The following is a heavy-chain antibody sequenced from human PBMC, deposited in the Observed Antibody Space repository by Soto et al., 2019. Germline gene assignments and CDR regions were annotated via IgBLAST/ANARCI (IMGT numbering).Heavy chain of an antibody. V-gene: IGHV3-30-3*01. J-gene: IGHJ6*02. CDR3: ARDLGDLDGYYAPYYYYYYGMDV. D-gene: IGHD3-22*01. Sequence: GGSLRLSCAASGFTFSSYAMHWVRQAPGKGLEWVAVISYDGSNKYYADSVKGRFTISRDNSKNTLYLQMNSLRAEDTAVYYCARDLGDLDGYYAPYYYYYYGMDVWGQGTTVTVSS. CDR2: ISYDGSNK. CDR1: GFTFSSYA.